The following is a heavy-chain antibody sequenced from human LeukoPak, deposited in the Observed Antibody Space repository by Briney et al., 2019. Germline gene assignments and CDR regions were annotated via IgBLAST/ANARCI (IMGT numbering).Heavy chain of an antibody. CDR3: ARRIATAPRWYFDP. D-gene: IGHD6-13*01. CDR1: GGSFSGYY. CDR2: INHSGGT. Sequence: SETLSLTCAVYGGSFSGYYWSWIRQAPGKGLEWIGEINHSGGTNYNPSLKSRVTVSLDTSKNQFSLKLSSVTAADTAVYYCARRIATAPRWYFDPWGRGTLITVSS. V-gene: IGHV4-34*01. J-gene: IGHJ2*01.